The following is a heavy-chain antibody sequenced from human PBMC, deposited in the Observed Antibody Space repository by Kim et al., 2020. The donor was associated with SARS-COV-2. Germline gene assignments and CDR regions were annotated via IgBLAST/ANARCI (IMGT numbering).Heavy chain of an antibody. CDR2: INPSGGST. V-gene: IGHV1-46*01. Sequence: ASVKVSCKASGYTFTSYYMHWVRQAPGQGLEWMGIINPSGGSTSYAQKFQGRVTMTRDTSTSTVYMELSSLRSEDTAVYYCAREEGIAVSGTWVGYYYYGMDVWGQGTTVTVSS. CDR1: GYTFTSYY. J-gene: IGHJ6*02. CDR3: AREEGIAVSGTWVGYYYYGMDV. D-gene: IGHD6-19*01.